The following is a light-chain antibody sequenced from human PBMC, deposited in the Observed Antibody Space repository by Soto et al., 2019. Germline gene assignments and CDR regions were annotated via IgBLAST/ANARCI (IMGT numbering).Light chain of an antibody. CDR3: QTYDTSLRGWV. Sequence: QSVLTQPPSVSGAPGQRVTISCTGSNSNIGAGSDVHWYHQLPGAAPKVLIYGNSIRPSGVSDRFSGSKSGTSASLAITGLQAEDEADYYCQTYDTSLRGWVFGGGTKLTVL. J-gene: IGLJ3*02. V-gene: IGLV1-40*01. CDR2: GNS. CDR1: NSNIGAGSD.